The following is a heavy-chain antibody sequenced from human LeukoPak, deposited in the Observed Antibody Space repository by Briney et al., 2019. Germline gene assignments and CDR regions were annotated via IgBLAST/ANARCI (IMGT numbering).Heavy chain of an antibody. CDR3: ARESHRGWLDY. CDR2: ISSSSSYI. CDR1: GFTFSSYG. D-gene: IGHD6-19*01. V-gene: IGHV3-21*01. J-gene: IGHJ4*02. Sequence: GGSLRLSCAASGFTFSSYGMHWVRQAPGKGLEWVSSISSSSSYIYYADSVKGRFTISRDNAKNSLYLQMNSLRAEDTAVYYCARESHRGWLDYWGQGTLVTVSS.